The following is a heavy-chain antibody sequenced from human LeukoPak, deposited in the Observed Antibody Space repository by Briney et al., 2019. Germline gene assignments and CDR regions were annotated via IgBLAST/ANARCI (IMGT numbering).Heavy chain of an antibody. D-gene: IGHD6-6*01. CDR2: INHSGST. CDR1: GGSFSGYY. CDR3: ARACTAALSP. J-gene: IGHJ5*02. V-gene: IGHV4-34*01. Sequence: SETLSLTCAVYGGSFSGYYWSWIRQPPGKGLEWIGEINHSGSTNYNPSLKSRVTISVDTSKNQFSLKLSSVTAADTAVYYCARACTAALSPWGQGTLVTVSS.